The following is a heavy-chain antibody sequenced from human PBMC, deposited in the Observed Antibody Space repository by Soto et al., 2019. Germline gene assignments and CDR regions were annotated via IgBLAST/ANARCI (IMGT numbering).Heavy chain of an antibody. D-gene: IGHD2-8*01. CDR1: GGSISSGDYY. CDR3: ARVKANGGFPHNFDY. J-gene: IGHJ4*02. V-gene: IGHV4-30-4*01. CDR2: IYYSGST. Sequence: QVQLQESGPGLVKPSQTLSLTCTVSGGSISSGDYYWSWIRQPPGKGLEWIGYIYYSGSTYYNPSLKRRVTISVDTSKNQFSLKLSSVTAADTAVYYCARVKANGGFPHNFDYWGQGTLVTVSS.